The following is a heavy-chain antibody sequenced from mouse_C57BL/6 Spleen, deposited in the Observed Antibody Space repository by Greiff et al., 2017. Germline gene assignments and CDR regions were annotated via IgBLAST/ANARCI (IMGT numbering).Heavy chain of an antibody. J-gene: IGHJ2*01. CDR3: ARREYGNYLYYFDY. V-gene: IGHV1-72*01. CDR2: IDPNSGGT. Sequence: QVQLQQSGAELVKPGASVKLSCKASGYTFTSYWMHWVKQRPGRGLEWIGRIDPNSGGTKYNEKFKSKATLTVDKPSSTAYMQLSSLTSEDSAVYDGARREYGNYLYYFDYWGQGTTLTVSS. CDR1: GYTFTSYW. D-gene: IGHD2-1*01.